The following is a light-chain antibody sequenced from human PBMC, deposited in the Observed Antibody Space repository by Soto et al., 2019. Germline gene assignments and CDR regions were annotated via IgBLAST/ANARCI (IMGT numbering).Light chain of an antibody. CDR1: ISDVGGYNY. V-gene: IGLV2-14*01. CDR3: SSYTSSSTLV. J-gene: IGLJ1*01. Sequence: QSVLTQPASVSGSPGQSITIACTGTISDVGGYNYVSGYQQHPGKAPKLMIYEVSNRPSGVSNRFSGSKSGNTASLTISGLQAEDEADYYCSSYTSSSTLVFGTGTKVTVL. CDR2: EVS.